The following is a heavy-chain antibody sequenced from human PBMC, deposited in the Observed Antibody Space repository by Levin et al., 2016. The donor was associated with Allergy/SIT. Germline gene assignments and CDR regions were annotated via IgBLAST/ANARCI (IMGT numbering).Heavy chain of an antibody. CDR3: ASLGYCSGGSCYAYYYAMDV. V-gene: IGHV3-23*01. J-gene: IGHJ6*02. CDR2: ISGSGGST. CDR1: GFTFSSYD. D-gene: IGHD2-15*01. Sequence: ETLSLTCAASGFTFSSYDMSWVRQAPGKGLEWVSAISGSGGSTYYADSVKGRFTISRDNSKNTLFLQMNSLRAEDTAVYYCASLGYCSGGSCYAYYYAMDVWGQGTTVTVSS.